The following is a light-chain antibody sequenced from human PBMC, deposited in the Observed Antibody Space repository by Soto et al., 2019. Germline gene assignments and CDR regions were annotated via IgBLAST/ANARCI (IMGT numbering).Light chain of an antibody. CDR3: SSYTSTATWV. J-gene: IGLJ3*02. CDR1: SSDIGAYNS. V-gene: IGLV2-14*01. CDR2: EVT. Sequence: QSALTQPASVSGSPGQSITISCTGTSSDIGAYNSVSWFQQHPGKAPKLVIYEVTNRPSGVSTHFSGSKSGSTASLTISDLQAEDEADYYCSSYTSTATWVFGGGTQLTVL.